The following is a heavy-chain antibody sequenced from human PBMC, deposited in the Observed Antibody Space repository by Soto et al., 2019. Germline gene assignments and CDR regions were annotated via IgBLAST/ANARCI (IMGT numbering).Heavy chain of an antibody. CDR3: TKDGRFDSDGSLYYYYGIDV. V-gene: IGHV3-30*18. D-gene: IGHD2-15*01. CDR1: GFTFNNYG. J-gene: IGHJ6*02. CDR2: ISNDGSNK. Sequence: SLRLSCAASGFTFNNYGMNWVRQAPGKGLEWVAIISNDGSNKYYIESVRGRFTISRDNSKNMLFLQMNSLRVEDTAVYFCTKDGRFDSDGSLYYYYGIDVWGQGTTVTVS.